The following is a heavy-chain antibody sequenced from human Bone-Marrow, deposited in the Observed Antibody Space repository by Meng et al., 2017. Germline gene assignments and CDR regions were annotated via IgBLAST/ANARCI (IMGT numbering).Heavy chain of an antibody. V-gene: IGHV1-46*01. J-gene: IGHJ4*02. CDR3: ARAFPPGQEGYCSGGSCYSYGY. CDR1: GYTFPSYY. CDR2: INPSGGST. Sequence: SVKVSCKASGYTFPSYYMHWVRQAPGQGLEWMGIINPSGGSTSYAQKFQGRVTMTRDTSTSTVYMELSSLRSEDTAVYYCARAFPPGQEGYCSGGSCYSYGYWGQGTLVTVSS. D-gene: IGHD2-15*01.